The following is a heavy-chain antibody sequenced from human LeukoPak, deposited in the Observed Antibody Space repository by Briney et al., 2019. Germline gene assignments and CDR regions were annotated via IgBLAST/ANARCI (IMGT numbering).Heavy chain of an antibody. D-gene: IGHD6-19*01. CDR3: AKDWGVIAVAGDY. CDR1: KFIFNNYG. Sequence: PGGSLRLSCAASKFIFNNYGVHWVRQAPGKGLEWVAVISYDESHVYYADSVKGRFTISRDKSKNTLYLQMNSLRAEDTAVYYCAKDWGVIAVAGDYWGQGTLVTVSS. J-gene: IGHJ4*02. V-gene: IGHV3-30-3*01. CDR2: ISYDESHV.